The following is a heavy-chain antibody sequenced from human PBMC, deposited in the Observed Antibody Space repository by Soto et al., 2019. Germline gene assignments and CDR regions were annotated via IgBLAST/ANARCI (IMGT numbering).Heavy chain of an antibody. CDR3: ARDPAATSWSGTFDY. J-gene: IGHJ4*02. V-gene: IGHV1-46*03. CDR2: INLSDSST. CDR1: GYTFTTYY. D-gene: IGHD6-13*01. Sequence: ASVKVSCKASGYTFTTYYIHWVRQAPGQGLEWMGIINLSDSSTRYAQKFQGRVTMTRDTSTSTVYMELNSLRSEDTAVYYCARDPAATSWSGTFDYWGQGTLVTVSS.